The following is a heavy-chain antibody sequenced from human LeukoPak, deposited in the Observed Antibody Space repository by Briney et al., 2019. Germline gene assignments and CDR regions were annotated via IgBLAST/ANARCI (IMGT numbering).Heavy chain of an antibody. Sequence: PSETLSLTCTVSGGSISSSSYYWGWIRQPPGKGLEWIGSIYYSGSTYYNPSLKSRVTISVDTSKNQFSLKLSSVTAADTAVYYCARVGVIVVVFAYWGQGTLVTVSS. CDR3: ARVGVIVVVFAY. V-gene: IGHV4-39*07. J-gene: IGHJ4*02. CDR2: IYYSGST. D-gene: IGHD3-22*01. CDR1: GGSISSSSYY.